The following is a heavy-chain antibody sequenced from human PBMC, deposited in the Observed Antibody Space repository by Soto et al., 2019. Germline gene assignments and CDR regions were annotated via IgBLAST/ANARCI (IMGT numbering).Heavy chain of an antibody. CDR3: ARALYCSSTSCHGYFDY. CDR1: GGSFSGYY. J-gene: IGHJ4*02. D-gene: IGHD2-2*01. V-gene: IGHV4-34*01. CDR2: INHSGST. Sequence: ETLSLTCAVYGGSFSGYYWSWIRQPPGKGLEWIGEINHSGSTNYNPSLKSRVTISVDTSKNQFSLKLSSVTAADTAVYYCARALYCSSTSCHGYFDYWGQGTLVTVSS.